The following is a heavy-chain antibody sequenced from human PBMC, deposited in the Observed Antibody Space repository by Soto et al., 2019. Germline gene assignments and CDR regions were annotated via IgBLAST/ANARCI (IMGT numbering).Heavy chain of an antibody. V-gene: IGHV4-59*01. CDR2: IYYSGST. CDR1: GGSISSYY. J-gene: IGHJ6*02. CDR3: ARDYYDSSGYSGMDV. Sequence: PSETLSLTCTVSGGSISSYYWSWIRQPPGKGLEWIGYIYYSGSTNYNPSLKSRVTISVDTSKNQFSLKLSSVTAADTAVYYCARDYYDSSGYSGMDVWGQGTTVTVSS. D-gene: IGHD3-22*01.